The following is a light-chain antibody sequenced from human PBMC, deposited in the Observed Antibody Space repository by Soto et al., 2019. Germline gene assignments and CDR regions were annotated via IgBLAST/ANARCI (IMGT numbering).Light chain of an antibody. V-gene: IGKV3-11*01. CDR3: QQRSNWPRT. CDR1: QNISSY. Sequence: IVFTQSPPTLSLSPGERATFSCRASQNISSYLIWYQQKPGQAPRLLIYDVSNRATGIPARFSGSGSGTDFTLTISSLEPEDFAVYYCQQRSNWPRTFGQGTKVDIK. CDR2: DVS. J-gene: IGKJ1*01.